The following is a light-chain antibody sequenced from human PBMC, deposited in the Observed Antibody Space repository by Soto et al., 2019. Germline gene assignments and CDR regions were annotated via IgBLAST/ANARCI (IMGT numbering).Light chain of an antibody. CDR1: QTVSSW. V-gene: IGKV1-5*01. J-gene: IGKJ1*01. Sequence: DIQMTQSPSTLSASVGDRVTIPCRASQTVSSWLAWYQQKPGKAPKLLIYDVSSLESGVPSRFSGSGSGTEFTLTISSLQPDDFATYYCQQYYSYSRTFGQGTKVDIK. CDR2: DVS. CDR3: QQYYSYSRT.